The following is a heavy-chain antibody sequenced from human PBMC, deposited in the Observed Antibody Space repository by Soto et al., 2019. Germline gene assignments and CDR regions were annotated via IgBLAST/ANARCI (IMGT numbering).Heavy chain of an antibody. Sequence: PSETLSLTCAVYGGSFSGYYWSWIRQPPGKGLEWIGEINHSGSTDYNPSLKSRVTISIDTSKNQFSLKLTSVTAADTVVYYCARNSSGSSTYKGINDHYFDYWRQGALVTVSS. CDR2: INHSGST. CDR3: ARNSSGSSTYKGINDHYFDY. J-gene: IGHJ4*02. CDR1: GGSFSGYY. D-gene: IGHD6-19*01. V-gene: IGHV4-34*01.